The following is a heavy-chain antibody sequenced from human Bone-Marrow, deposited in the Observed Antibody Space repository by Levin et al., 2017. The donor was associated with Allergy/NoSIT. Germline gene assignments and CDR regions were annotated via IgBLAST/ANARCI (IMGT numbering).Heavy chain of an antibody. V-gene: IGHV1-69*13. CDR2: IIPILGTT. Sequence: SVKVSCKASGDTFNTYVYSWVRQAPGHGLEWMGGIIPILGTTYYAQKFQGRVTITADESTSTAYMELSSLRSEDTAVYYCPRGVYYYYYMDVWGKGTTVAVSS. J-gene: IGHJ6*03. CDR1: GDTFNTYV. CDR3: PRGVYYYYYMDV.